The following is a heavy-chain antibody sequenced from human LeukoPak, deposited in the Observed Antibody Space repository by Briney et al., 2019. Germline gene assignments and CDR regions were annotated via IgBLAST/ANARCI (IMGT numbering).Heavy chain of an antibody. V-gene: IGHV1-2*06. Sequence: ASVKVSSKASGYTFTGYYMHWVQQAPGQGLEWMGRINPNSGGTNYAQKFQGRVTMTRDTSISTAYMELSRLRSDDTAVYYCARRYYDSSGYYGIDYWGQGTLVTVSS. J-gene: IGHJ4*02. D-gene: IGHD3-22*01. CDR2: INPNSGGT. CDR1: GYTFTGYY. CDR3: ARRYYDSSGYYGIDY.